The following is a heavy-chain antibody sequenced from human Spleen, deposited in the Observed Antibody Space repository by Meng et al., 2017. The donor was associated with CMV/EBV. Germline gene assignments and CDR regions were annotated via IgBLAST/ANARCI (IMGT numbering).Heavy chain of an antibody. CDR1: GFTVSSNY. J-gene: IGHJ4*02. V-gene: IGHV3-66*01. CDR2: IYSGSST. D-gene: IGHD6-13*01. Sequence: GRGVGSGGGVGPPGRSLRLSCAASGFTVSSNYISWVRHAPGKVLVWVSVIYSGSSTYYADSVKGRFTISRDNSKNTLYLQMNSLRAEDTAVYYCAREGAAAAPDYWGQGTLVTVSS. CDR3: AREGAAAAPDY.